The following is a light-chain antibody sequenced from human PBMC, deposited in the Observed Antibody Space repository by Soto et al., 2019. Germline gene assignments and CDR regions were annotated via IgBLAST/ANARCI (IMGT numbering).Light chain of an antibody. Sequence: EIVLTQSPGTLSLSPGDRATLSCRAGQSINSNALAWYQQKSGQAPRLLVYGASNRATGVPERFGGSGSGTDFTLTITRLEPEDFAVYYCHQYGRSPWTFGQGTKVEIK. J-gene: IGKJ1*01. V-gene: IGKV3-20*01. CDR1: QSINSNA. CDR2: GAS. CDR3: HQYGRSPWT.